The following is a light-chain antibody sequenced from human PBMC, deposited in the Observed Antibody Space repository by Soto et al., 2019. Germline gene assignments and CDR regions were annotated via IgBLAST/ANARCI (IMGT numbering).Light chain of an antibody. Sequence: QSALTQPPSASGSPGQSVAISCTGTSSDVGGYNYVSWYQQHPGKAPKLMIYEVNKRPSGVPDRFSGSKSGNTASLTVSGLQAEDEADYYCSSYTSSSTLYVVFGGGTKVTVL. CDR3: SSYTSSSTLYVV. J-gene: IGLJ2*01. CDR2: EVN. V-gene: IGLV2-8*01. CDR1: SSDVGGYNY.